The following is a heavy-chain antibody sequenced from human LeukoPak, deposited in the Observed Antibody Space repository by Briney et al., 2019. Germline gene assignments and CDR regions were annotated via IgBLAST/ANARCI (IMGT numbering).Heavy chain of an antibody. Sequence: GGSLRLSYAASGFTFSSYAMHGARQPRGRGLEWGAVISYDGSNKYYADSVKGRFTISRDNSKNTPYLQMNSLRAEDTAVYYCASGGDTDAFDIWGQGTVVTVSS. V-gene: IGHV3-30-3*01. CDR3: ASGGDTDAFDI. J-gene: IGHJ3*02. CDR2: ISYDGSNK. D-gene: IGHD2-21*02. CDR1: GFTFSSYA.